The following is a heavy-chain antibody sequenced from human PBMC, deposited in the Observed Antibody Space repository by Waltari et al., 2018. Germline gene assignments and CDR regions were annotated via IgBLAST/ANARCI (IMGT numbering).Heavy chain of an antibody. Sequence: QVQLQESGPGLVKPSGTLSLTCTVSGDSISNNFFWSWVRQSPGKGLEWIGQVHQSGRSNYHPSLESRVTVSMDTSKNQFSLKMTSVTAADTATYYCASDCGRGLYLDSWGQGTLVTVSP. CDR2: VHQSGRS. V-gene: IGHV4-4*02. CDR3: ASDCGRGLYLDS. CDR1: GDSISNNFF. J-gene: IGHJ4*02. D-gene: IGHD2-15*01.